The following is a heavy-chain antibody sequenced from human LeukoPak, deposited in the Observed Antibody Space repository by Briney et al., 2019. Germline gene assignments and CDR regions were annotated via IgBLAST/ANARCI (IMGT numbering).Heavy chain of an antibody. Sequence: SETLSLTCTVSGGSIRSSYWSWIRQPPGKGLEWIGYIYYSGSTNYNPSLKSRVTISLDTSKNQFSLKLSSVTAADTAVYYCARKASSSWLSWYFDLWGRGTLVTVSS. CDR2: IYYSGST. CDR3: ARKASSSWLSWYFDL. V-gene: IGHV4-59*01. CDR1: GGSIRSSY. J-gene: IGHJ2*01. D-gene: IGHD6-13*01.